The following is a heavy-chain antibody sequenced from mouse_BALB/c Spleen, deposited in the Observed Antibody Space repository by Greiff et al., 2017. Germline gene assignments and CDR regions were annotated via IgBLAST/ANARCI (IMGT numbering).Heavy chain of an antibody. D-gene: IGHD2-4*01. V-gene: IGHV2-6-7*01. CDR3: ARERDYDGAWFAY. CDR1: GFSLTGYG. J-gene: IGHJ3*01. Sequence: VKLEESGPGLVAPSQSLSITCTVSGFSLTGYGVNWVRQPPGKGLEWLGMIWGDGSTDYNSALKSRLSISKDNSKSQVFLKMNSLQTDDTARYYCARERDYDGAWFAYWGQGTLVTVSA. CDR2: IWGDGST.